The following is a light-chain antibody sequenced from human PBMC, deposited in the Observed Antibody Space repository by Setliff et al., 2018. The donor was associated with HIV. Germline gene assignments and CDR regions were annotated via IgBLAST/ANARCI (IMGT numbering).Light chain of an antibody. CDR3: QQFNSYPIT. V-gene: IGKV1-13*02. CDR1: QGITSA. J-gene: IGKJ5*01. CDR2: DAS. Sequence: AIQLTQSPSSLSASVGDRVTITCRPSQGITSALAWYQQKPGKAPKLLIYDASSLESGVPSRFSGSGSGTDFTLTISSLRPEDFATYYCQQFNSYPITFGQGTRLEIK.